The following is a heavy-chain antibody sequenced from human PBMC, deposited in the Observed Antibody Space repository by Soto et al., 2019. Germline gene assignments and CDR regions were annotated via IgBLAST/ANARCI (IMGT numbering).Heavy chain of an antibody. CDR3: ATQSRSGTDGFDV. CDR2: IYSGGTT. J-gene: IGHJ3*01. V-gene: IGHV3-53*04. CDR1: GFTVSSNY. Sequence: PGGSLRLSCAASGFTVSSNYMSWVRQAPGKGLELVSMIYSGGTTYYAGSVKGRFTISSHNSRTTLYLQMNSLRADDTAVYYCATQSRSGTDGFDVWGQGTMVTVSS. D-gene: IGHD1-1*01.